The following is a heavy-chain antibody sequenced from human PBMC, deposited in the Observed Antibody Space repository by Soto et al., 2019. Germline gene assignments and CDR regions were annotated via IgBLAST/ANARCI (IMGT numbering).Heavy chain of an antibody. J-gene: IGHJ4*02. V-gene: IGHV3-33*01. CDR2: ILNDASGH. Sequence: QVQLVESGGGVVQPGTSLRLSCATSGFTFSRHGMQWVRQTPGKGLEWLAVILNDASGHWYADSVKGRFTISRDNFENTLYLQMNGLRLEDTGMYYCARDDDYPDNGFDYRGQGTLVTVSS. D-gene: IGHD4-17*01. CDR3: ARDDDYPDNGFDY. CDR1: GFTFSRHG.